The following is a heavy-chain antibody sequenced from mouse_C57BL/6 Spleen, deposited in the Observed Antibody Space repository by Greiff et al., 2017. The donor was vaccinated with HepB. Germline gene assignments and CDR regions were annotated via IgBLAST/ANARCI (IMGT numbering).Heavy chain of an antibody. CDR1: GYTFTSYG. V-gene: IGHV1-81*01. CDR2: IYPRSGNT. Sequence: VKVVESGAELARPGASVKLSCKASGYTFTSYGISWVKQRTGQGLEWIGEIYPRSGNTYYNEKFKGKATLTADKSSSTAYMELRSLTAEDSAVYSCARGSPYFDVWGTGTTVTVSS. J-gene: IGHJ1*03. CDR3: ARGSPYFDV.